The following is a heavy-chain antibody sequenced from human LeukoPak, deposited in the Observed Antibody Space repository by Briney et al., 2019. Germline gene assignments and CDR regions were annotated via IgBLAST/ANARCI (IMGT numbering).Heavy chain of an antibody. CDR1: GGTFSSYA. J-gene: IGHJ3*02. CDR2: IIPIFGTA. CDR3: ARVRYQVVVIAYDAFDI. Sequence: SEKVSCKASGGTFSSYAISWVRQAPGQGLEWMGGIIPIFGTANYAQKFQGRVTITADESTSTAYMELSSLRSEDTAVYYCARVRYQVVVIAYDAFDIWGQGTMVTVSS. D-gene: IGHD2-21*01. V-gene: IGHV1-69*13.